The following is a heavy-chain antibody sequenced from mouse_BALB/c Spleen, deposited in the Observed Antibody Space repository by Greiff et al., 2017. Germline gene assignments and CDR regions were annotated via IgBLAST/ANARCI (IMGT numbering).Heavy chain of an antibody. CDR2: ISTYYGDA. V-gene: IGHV1S137*01. Sequence: QVQLQQSGAELVRPGVSVKISCKGSGYTFTDYAMHWVKQSHAKSLEWIGVISTYYGDASYNQKFKGKATMTVDKSSSTAYMELARLTSEDSAIYYCARMGDYDDVSYYYAMDYWGQGTSVTVSS. D-gene: IGHD2-4*01. J-gene: IGHJ4*01. CDR3: ARMGDYDDVSYYYAMDY. CDR1: GYTFTDYA.